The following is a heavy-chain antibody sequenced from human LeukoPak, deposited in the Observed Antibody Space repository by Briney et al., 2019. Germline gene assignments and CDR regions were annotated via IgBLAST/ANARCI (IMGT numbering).Heavy chain of an antibody. D-gene: IGHD5-24*01. CDR2: INHSRST. Sequence: PSESLTLTCAVYGGSFSDHYWSWIRQPPGKGLEWMGEINHSRSTNCKTSLKSRVTISIDTSKNQFSLIRSSVTAADTVVYYCARGQFQRDYWGQGTLVTVSS. CDR3: ARGQFQRDY. J-gene: IGHJ4*02. CDR1: GGSFSDHY. V-gene: IGHV4-34*01.